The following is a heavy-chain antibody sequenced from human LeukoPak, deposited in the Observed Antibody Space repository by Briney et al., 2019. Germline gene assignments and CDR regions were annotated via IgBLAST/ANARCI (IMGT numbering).Heavy chain of an antibody. CDR3: ARGKVLAQDAFDI. V-gene: IGHV1-2*02. D-gene: IGHD4/OR15-4a*01. CDR2: INPYSGGT. J-gene: IGHJ3*02. CDR1: GYTFTDYY. Sequence: ASVKVSCKASGYTFTDYYIHWVRQAPGQGLEWMGWINPYSGGTSYAQNFQGRVTMTRDTSINTVYMELSRLRSDDTAIFYCARGKVLAQDAFDIWGQGTVVTVSS.